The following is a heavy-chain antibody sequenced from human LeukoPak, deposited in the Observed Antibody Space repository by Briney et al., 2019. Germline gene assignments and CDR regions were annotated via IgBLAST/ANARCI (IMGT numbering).Heavy chain of an antibody. CDR2: IIPMFGTA. Sequence: SVKVSCKASGGTFSSYAISWVRQAPGQGLEWMGGIIPMFGTANYAQKFQGRVTITADKSTSTAYMELSSLRSEDTAVYYCARGPKDPVVVVTANSDYYFDYWGQGTLVTVSS. V-gene: IGHV1-69*06. CDR1: GGTFSSYA. CDR3: ARGPKDPVVVVTANSDYYFDY. D-gene: IGHD2-21*02. J-gene: IGHJ4*02.